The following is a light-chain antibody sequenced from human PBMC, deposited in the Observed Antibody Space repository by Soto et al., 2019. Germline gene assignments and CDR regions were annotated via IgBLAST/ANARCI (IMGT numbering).Light chain of an antibody. CDR2: DAS. CDR1: QSVSSNN. J-gene: IGKJ1*01. V-gene: IGKV3-20*01. CDR3: QQYGRSRT. Sequence: EIVLTQSPGTLSLSPGERATLSCRASQSVSSNNLAWYQQKPGQAPRLLIYDASTRATGIPDRFSGSGSGTDFTLTISRLEPEDFAVHYCQQYGRSRTFGQGTKVEI.